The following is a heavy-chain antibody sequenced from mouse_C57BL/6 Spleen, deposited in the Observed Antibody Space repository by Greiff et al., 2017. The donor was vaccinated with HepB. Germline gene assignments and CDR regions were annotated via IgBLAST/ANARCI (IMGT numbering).Heavy chain of an antibody. Sequence: EVQLQQSGAELVRPGASVKLSCTASGFNIKDDYMHWVKQRPEQGLEWIGWIDPENGDTEYASKFQGKATITADTSSNTAYLQLSSLTSEDTAVYYCTTPYGNYLGYWGQGTTLTVSS. D-gene: IGHD2-1*01. CDR2: IDPENGDT. J-gene: IGHJ2*01. V-gene: IGHV14-4*01. CDR3: TTPYGNYLGY. CDR1: GFNIKDDY.